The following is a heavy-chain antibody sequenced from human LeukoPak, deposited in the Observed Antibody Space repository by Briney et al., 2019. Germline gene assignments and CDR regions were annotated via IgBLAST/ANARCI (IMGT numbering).Heavy chain of an antibody. CDR2: ISYDGSNK. Sequence: PGGSLRLSCAASGFTFSSYAMHWVRQAPGKGLEWVAVISYDGSNKYYADSVKGRFTISRDNSKNTLYLQMNSLRAEDTAVYYCAPGGIPPNYYYGMDVWGQGTTVTVSS. V-gene: IGHV3-30-3*01. D-gene: IGHD1-14*01. CDR1: GFTFSSYA. CDR3: APGGIPPNYYYGMDV. J-gene: IGHJ6*02.